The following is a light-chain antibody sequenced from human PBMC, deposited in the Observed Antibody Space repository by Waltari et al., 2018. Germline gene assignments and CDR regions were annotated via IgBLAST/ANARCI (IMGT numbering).Light chain of an antibody. J-gene: IGKJ1*01. CDR2: KVS. Sequence: DVVMTQSPLSLPVTLGQAASISCRSSESLVSSDGNTYFNWFHQRPDQPPRRLFYKVSNRDSGVPDRFSGSGSGTDFTLTISRVEAEDVGVYYCMQGIHRPWTFGQGTKVEIK. CDR1: ESLVSSDGNTY. CDR3: MQGIHRPWT. V-gene: IGKV2-30*01.